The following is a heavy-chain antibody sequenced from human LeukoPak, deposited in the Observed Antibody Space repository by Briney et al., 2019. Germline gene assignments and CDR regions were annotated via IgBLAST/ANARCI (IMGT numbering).Heavy chain of an antibody. Sequence: SVKVSCKASGYTFTSHGLSWVRQAPGQGLEWMGGIIPIFGTANYAQKFQGRVTITADESTSTAYMELSSLRSEDTAVYYCARVLYYYDSSYNWFDPWGQGTLVTVSS. J-gene: IGHJ5*02. CDR2: IIPIFGTA. CDR1: GYTFTSHG. CDR3: ARVLYYYDSSYNWFDP. D-gene: IGHD3-22*01. V-gene: IGHV1-69*13.